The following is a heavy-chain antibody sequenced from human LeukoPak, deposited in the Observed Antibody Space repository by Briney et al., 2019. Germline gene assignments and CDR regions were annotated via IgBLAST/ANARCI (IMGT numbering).Heavy chain of an antibody. V-gene: IGHV7-4-1*02. CDR2: INTKTGNP. D-gene: IGHD6-6*01. J-gene: IGHJ4*02. CDR1: GYSLTTSA. CDR3: ARSIAARHRLDY. Sequence: ASVKVSCKASGYSLTTSALSWVRQAPGQGLEWMGWINTKTGNPTYNQGFTGRFVFSVDTSVNTAYLQISSLKAEDTAVYYCARSIAARHRLDYWGQGTLVTVSS.